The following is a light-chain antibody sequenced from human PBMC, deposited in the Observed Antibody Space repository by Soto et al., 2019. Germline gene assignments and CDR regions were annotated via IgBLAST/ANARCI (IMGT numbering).Light chain of an antibody. CDR3: QQLYGYPLT. V-gene: IGKV1-9*01. Sequence: IQLTQSPSSLSATVGDRVTITCRVSQDISRALAWYQQKPGKAPNLLISPASNLQSGVPSRFSGSGSGTDFTLTINGLQPEDFATYWCQQLYGYPLTFGGGSKVEIK. CDR2: PAS. J-gene: IGKJ4*01. CDR1: QDISRA.